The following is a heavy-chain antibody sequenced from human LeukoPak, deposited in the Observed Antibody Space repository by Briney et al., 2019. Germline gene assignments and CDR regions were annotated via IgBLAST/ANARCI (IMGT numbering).Heavy chain of an antibody. Sequence: SETLSLTCTVSGGSISSGDYYWSWIRQPPGKGLEWIGYIYYSGSTYYNPSLKSRVTISVDTSKNQFSLKLSSVTAADTAVYYCARDRSPSGSPTPYYYYGMDVWGQGTTVTVSS. CDR3: ARDRSPSGSPTPYYYYGMDV. CDR1: GGSISSGDYY. V-gene: IGHV4-30-4*01. J-gene: IGHJ6*02. D-gene: IGHD3-10*01. CDR2: IYYSGST.